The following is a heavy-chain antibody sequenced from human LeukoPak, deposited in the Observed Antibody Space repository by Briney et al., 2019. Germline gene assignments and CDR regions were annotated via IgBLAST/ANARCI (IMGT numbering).Heavy chain of an antibody. V-gene: IGHV4-61*02. Sequence: SETLSLTCTVSGGSISSGSYYWSWIRQPAGKGLEWIGRIYTGGSTNYNPSLKSRVTISVDTSKNQFSLKLSSVTAADTAVHYCAAYSSGWYYFDYWGQGTLVTVSS. CDR3: AAYSSGWYYFDY. CDR1: GGSISSGSYY. J-gene: IGHJ4*02. CDR2: IYTGGST. D-gene: IGHD6-19*01.